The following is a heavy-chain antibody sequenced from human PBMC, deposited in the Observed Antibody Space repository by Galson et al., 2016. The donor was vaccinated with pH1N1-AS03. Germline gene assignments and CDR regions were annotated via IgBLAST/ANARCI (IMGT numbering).Heavy chain of an antibody. CDR3: ASDRTYCSGGSCYADGYDP. Sequence: TLSLTCVVSGDSISSGDYSWSWIRQTPGKGLESIGYIYESGRTYFSPSLKSRVTISIDRSKNQLSLELKSVTAADTAVYYCASDRTYCSGGSCYADGYDPWGQGILVTVSS. D-gene: IGHD2-15*01. J-gene: IGHJ5*02. CDR1: GDSISSGDYS. V-gene: IGHV4-30-2*01. CDR2: IYESGRT.